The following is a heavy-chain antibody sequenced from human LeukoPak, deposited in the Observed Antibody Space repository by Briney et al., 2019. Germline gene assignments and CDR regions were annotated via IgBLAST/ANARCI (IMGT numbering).Heavy chain of an antibody. CDR2: IYYSGST. CDR1: GGSLSSGDYY. Sequence: SQTLSLTCTVSGGSLSSGDYYWSWIRQPPGTGLECLGYIYYSGSTYYNPSLKSRVTIPVDTSKNQFSLKLSSVTAADTAVYYCARTRYSGSYYVGIDFDYWGQGTLVTVSS. V-gene: IGHV4-30-4*08. D-gene: IGHD1-26*01. CDR3: ARTRYSGSYYVGIDFDY. J-gene: IGHJ4*02.